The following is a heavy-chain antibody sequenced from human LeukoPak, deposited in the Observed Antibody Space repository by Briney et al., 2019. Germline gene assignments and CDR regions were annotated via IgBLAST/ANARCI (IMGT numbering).Heavy chain of an antibody. V-gene: IGHV5-51*01. CDR3: ARPFMNYYDSSGYPGDY. D-gene: IGHD3-22*01. Sequence: GESLKISCKGSGYRFTSYWIGWVRQMPGKGLEWMGIIYPGDSDTRYSPSFQGQVTISADKPISTAYLQWSSLKASDTAMYYCARPFMNYYDSSGYPGDYWGQGTLVTVSS. CDR1: GYRFTSYW. J-gene: IGHJ4*02. CDR2: IYPGDSDT.